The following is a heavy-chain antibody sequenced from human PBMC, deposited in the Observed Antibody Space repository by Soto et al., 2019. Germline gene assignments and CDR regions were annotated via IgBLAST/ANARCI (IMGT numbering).Heavy chain of an antibody. CDR1: GGSTSSSSYY. Sequence: PSETLSLTCTVSGGSTSSSSYYWGWIRRPPGQGLEWIGSIFYSGSTYYNPSLKGRLTISVDTSKNQFSLKLSSVTAADTAVYYCARGADYGKKYYMDVWGKGTTVTVSS. CDR2: IFYSGST. V-gene: IGHV4-39*01. D-gene: IGHD4-17*01. CDR3: ARGADYGKKYYMDV. J-gene: IGHJ6*03.